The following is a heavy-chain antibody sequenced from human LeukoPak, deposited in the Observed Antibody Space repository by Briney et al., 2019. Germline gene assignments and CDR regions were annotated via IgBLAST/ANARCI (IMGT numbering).Heavy chain of an antibody. Sequence: GASVKVSCKASGYTFTSYYTHWVRQAPGQGLEWMGIINPSGGSTSYAQKFQGRVTMTRDTSTSTVYMELSSLRSEDTAVYYCARDRERGSPVGGGMDVWGQGTTVTVSS. D-gene: IGHD1-26*01. CDR2: INPSGGST. CDR3: ARDRERGSPVGGGMDV. J-gene: IGHJ6*02. CDR1: GYTFTSYY. V-gene: IGHV1-46*01.